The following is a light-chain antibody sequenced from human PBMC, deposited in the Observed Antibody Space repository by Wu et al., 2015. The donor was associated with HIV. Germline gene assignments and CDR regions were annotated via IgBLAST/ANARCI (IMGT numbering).Light chain of an antibody. J-gene: IGKJ4*01. CDR3: QQYSSPPLT. CDR2: GAS. CDR1: QSVSNNY. V-gene: IGKV3-20*01. Sequence: EIVLTQSPGTLSLSPGERATLSCRASQSVSNNYLAWYQQKPGQTPRLLIYGASRRATGIPDRFSGSGSGTDFTLTISRLEPEDFAVYYCQQYSSPPLTFGGGTKVETK.